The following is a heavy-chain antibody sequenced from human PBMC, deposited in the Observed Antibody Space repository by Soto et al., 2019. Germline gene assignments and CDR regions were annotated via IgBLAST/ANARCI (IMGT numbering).Heavy chain of an antibody. CDR2: ISAYNGNT. J-gene: IGHJ4*02. CDR3: ARDKTPGIAAAGTLGFDY. Sequence: QVPLVQSGAEVKKPGASVKVSCKASGYTFTSYGISWVRQAPGQGLEWMGWISAYNGNTNYAQKLQGRVTMTTDTSTSTAYMELRSLRSDDTAVYYCARDKTPGIAAAGTLGFDYWGQGTLVTVSS. CDR1: GYTFTSYG. V-gene: IGHV1-18*01. D-gene: IGHD6-13*01.